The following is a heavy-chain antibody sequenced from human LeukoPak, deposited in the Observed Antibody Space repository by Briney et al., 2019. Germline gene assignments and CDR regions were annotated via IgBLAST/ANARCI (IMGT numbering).Heavy chain of an antibody. CDR2: IGNNGGGI. J-gene: IGHJ4*02. CDR1: GFTFSTYT. V-gene: IGHV3-23*01. Sequence: GGSLRLSCAASGFTFSTYTMYWVRHPPGKRLEWVSIIGNNGGGIHYADSVKGRFTISRDNSKNTLYLQMNSLRAEDTAVYYCAKLRWLAYKIFDYWGQGTLVTVSS. CDR3: AKLRWLAYKIFDY. D-gene: IGHD6-19*01.